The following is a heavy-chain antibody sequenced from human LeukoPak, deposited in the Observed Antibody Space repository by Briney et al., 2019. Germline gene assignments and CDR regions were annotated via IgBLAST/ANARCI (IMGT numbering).Heavy chain of an antibody. Sequence: GGSLRLSCAASGFTVSSNYMSWVRQAPGKGLEWVSVIYSGGSTYYADSVKGRFTISRDNSKNTLYLQMNSLRAEDTAVYYCASLYRGVSDYWGQGTLGTVSS. CDR1: GFTVSSNY. V-gene: IGHV3-66*01. J-gene: IGHJ4*02. D-gene: IGHD3-10*01. CDR2: IYSGGST. CDR3: ASLYRGVSDY.